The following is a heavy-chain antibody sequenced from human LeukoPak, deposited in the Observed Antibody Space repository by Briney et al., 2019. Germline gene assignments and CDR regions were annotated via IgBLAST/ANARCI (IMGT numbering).Heavy chain of an antibody. Sequence: GGSLRLSCAASGFTFDDYTMHWVRQAPGKGLEWVSLISWDGGSTYYADSVKGRFTISRDNSKNTLYLQMNSLRAEDTAVYYCAAVRGVTLFDYWGQGTLVTVSS. CDR3: AAVRGVTLFDY. CDR1: GFTFDDYT. CDR2: ISWDGGST. J-gene: IGHJ4*02. V-gene: IGHV3-43*01. D-gene: IGHD3-10*01.